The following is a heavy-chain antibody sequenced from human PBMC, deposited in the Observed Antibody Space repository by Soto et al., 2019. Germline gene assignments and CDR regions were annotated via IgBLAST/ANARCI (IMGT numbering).Heavy chain of an antibody. D-gene: IGHD1-1*01. CDR3: ARVRANGTTSGWDAFDL. CDR2: ISSNANYI. V-gene: IGHV3-21*06. J-gene: IGHJ3*01. Sequence: DVQLVESGGGPVKPGGSLRVSCVGSGFTLSSHSMNWVRQAPGEGLEWVSFISSNANYIHFEDSLKGRFTISRDNAKNSLYLQMNSLRAESTAVYYCARVRANGTTSGWDAFDLWGQGTMVTVSS. CDR1: GFTLSSHS.